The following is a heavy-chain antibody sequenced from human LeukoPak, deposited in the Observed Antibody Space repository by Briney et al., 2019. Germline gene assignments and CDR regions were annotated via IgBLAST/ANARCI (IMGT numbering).Heavy chain of an antibody. CDR2: ISSSGSTI. J-gene: IGHJ6*02. D-gene: IGHD3-3*01. V-gene: IGHV3-48*03. CDR1: GFTFSSYE. Sequence: GGSLRLSCAASGFTFSSYEMNWVRQAPGKGLEWVSYISSSGSTIYYADSVKGRFTISRDNAKNSLYLQMNSLRAEDTAVYYCARDHDLWSGGYGMDVWGQGTTVTVSS. CDR3: ARDHDLWSGGYGMDV.